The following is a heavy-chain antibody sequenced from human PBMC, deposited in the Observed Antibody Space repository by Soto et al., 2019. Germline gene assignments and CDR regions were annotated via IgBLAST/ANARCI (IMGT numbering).Heavy chain of an antibody. CDR1: GFTFSSYG. J-gene: IGHJ4*02. V-gene: IGHV3-33*01. CDR2: IWYDGSNK. CDR3: ARAHRTGFGRGRPYYFDY. D-gene: IGHD3-16*01. Sequence: PGGSLRLSCAASGFTFSSYGMHWVRQAPGKGLEWVAVIWYDGSNKYYADSVKGRFTISRDNSKNTLYLQMNSLRAEDTAVYYCARAHRTGFGRGRPYYFDYWGQGTLVTVSS.